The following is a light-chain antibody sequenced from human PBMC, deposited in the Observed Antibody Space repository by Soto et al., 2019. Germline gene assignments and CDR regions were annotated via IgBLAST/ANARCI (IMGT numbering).Light chain of an antibody. J-gene: IGKJ4*01. CDR2: DAS. Sequence: ELVLTQSPATLSLSPGERATLSCRASQSVSSSLAWYQQKPGQAPRLLISDASNRATGVPARFSGSGSGTDFTLTISSLEPADFAVYYCQQYSSSPLTFGGGTKVEIK. V-gene: IGKV3-11*01. CDR1: QSVSSS. CDR3: QQYSSSPLT.